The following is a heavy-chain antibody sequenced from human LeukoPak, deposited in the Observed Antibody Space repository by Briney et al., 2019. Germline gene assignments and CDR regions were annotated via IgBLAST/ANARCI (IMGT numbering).Heavy chain of an antibody. CDR2: IYYSGST. Sequence: PSETLSLTCTVSGGSISSSSHYWGWIRQPPGKGQEWIGSIYYSGSTYYNPSLKSRVTISVDTSKNQFSLKLSSVTAADTAVYYCVTRKGYSSSWYSRGYFDYWGQGTLVTVSS. D-gene: IGHD6-13*01. J-gene: IGHJ4*02. V-gene: IGHV4-39*01. CDR3: VTRKGYSSSWYSRGYFDY. CDR1: GGSISSSSHY.